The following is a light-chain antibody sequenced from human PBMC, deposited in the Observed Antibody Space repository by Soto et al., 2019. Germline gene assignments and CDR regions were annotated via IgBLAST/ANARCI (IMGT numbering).Light chain of an antibody. J-gene: IGKJ4*01. CDR3: QQRSNWPPRT. V-gene: IGKV3-11*01. CDR2: DAS. CDR1: QSVSSY. Sequence: EIVLTQSPATLSLSPGERATLSCRASQSVSSYLAWYQQKPGQAPRLLIYDASNRATGIPARFSGSGSGTDFTLTISSLEPEDCAVYYCQQRSNWPPRTFGGGNKVEIK.